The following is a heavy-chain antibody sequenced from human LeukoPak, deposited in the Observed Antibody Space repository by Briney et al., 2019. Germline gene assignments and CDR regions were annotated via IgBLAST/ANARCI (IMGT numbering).Heavy chain of an antibody. CDR2: IYWDDDK. Sequence: KESGPTLVKPTQTLTLTCTFSGFSLSTSGVGVGWIRQPPGQALEWLALIYWDDDKRYSPSLKSRLTITKDTSKNLVVLTMTNMDPVDTATYYCAYGTTSSPVDYWGQGTLVTVSS. V-gene: IGHV2-5*02. D-gene: IGHD1-1*01. CDR1: GFSLSTSGVG. CDR3: AYGTTSSPVDY. J-gene: IGHJ4*02.